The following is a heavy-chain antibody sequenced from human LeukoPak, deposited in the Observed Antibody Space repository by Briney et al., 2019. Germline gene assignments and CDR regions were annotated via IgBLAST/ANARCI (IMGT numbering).Heavy chain of an antibody. Sequence: SETLSLTCAVSGGSISSGGYSWSWIRQPPGKGLEWIGYIYHSGSTNYNPSLKSRVTISVDTSKNQFSLKLSSVTAADTAVYYCARGQQRSSRGVYWGQGTLVTVSS. CDR1: GGSISSGGYS. D-gene: IGHD6-13*01. J-gene: IGHJ4*02. CDR2: IYHSGST. CDR3: ARGQQRSSRGVY. V-gene: IGHV4-30-2*01.